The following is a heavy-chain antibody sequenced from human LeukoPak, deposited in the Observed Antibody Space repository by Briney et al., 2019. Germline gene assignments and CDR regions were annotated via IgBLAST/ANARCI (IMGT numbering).Heavy chain of an antibody. Sequence: GASVKVSCKASGYTFTSHGINWVRQAPGQGLEWMGWISAYNGNTNYAQKLQGRVTMTTDTSTSTAYMELRSLRSDDTAVYYCARYSSGWYHFDSWGQGTLVTVSS. D-gene: IGHD6-19*01. J-gene: IGHJ4*02. CDR1: GYTFTSHG. CDR3: ARYSSGWYHFDS. CDR2: ISAYNGNT. V-gene: IGHV1-18*01.